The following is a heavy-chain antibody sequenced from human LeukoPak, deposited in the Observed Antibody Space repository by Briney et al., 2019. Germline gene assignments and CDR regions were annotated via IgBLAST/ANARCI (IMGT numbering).Heavy chain of an antibody. Sequence: PSETLSLTCTVSGGSISNSAYYWGWIRQPPGKGLEWIGSIYYSGSAYYDPSLKSRVTISVDTSKNQLSLRLSSVTAADTAVYYCVRRILGGGGWTFDNWGQGTLVTVSS. CDR3: VRRILGGGGWTFDN. J-gene: IGHJ4*02. CDR2: IYYSGSA. CDR1: GGSISNSAYY. V-gene: IGHV4-39*01. D-gene: IGHD6-19*01.